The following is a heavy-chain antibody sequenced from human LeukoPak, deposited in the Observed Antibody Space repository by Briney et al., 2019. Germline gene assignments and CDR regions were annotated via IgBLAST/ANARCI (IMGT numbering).Heavy chain of an antibody. CDR2: ISSDGGST. J-gene: IGHJ3*02. D-gene: IGHD1-26*01. CDR1: GFTFSIYA. V-gene: IGHV3-64D*06. Sequence: PGGSLRLSCSASGFTFSIYAMHWVRQAPGKGLESASAISSDGGSTYYADSVKGRFTISRDNSKNTLYLQMSSLRAEDTAVYYCVKEEMGAHHAFDIWGQGTLVTVSS. CDR3: VKEEMGAHHAFDI.